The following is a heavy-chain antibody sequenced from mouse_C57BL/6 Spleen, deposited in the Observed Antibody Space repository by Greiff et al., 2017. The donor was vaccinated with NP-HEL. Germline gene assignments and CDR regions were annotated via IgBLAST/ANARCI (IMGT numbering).Heavy chain of an antibody. CDR3: ARWGTTAPFAY. V-gene: IGHV1-81*01. CDR2: IYPRSGNT. Sequence: VQLQQSGAELARPGASVKLSCKASGYTFTSYGISWVKQRTGQGLEWIGEIYPRSGNTYYNEKFKGKATLTADNSSSTAYMELRSLTSEDSAVYFCARWGTTAPFAYWGQGTLVTVSA. J-gene: IGHJ3*01. D-gene: IGHD1-2*01. CDR1: GYTFTSYG.